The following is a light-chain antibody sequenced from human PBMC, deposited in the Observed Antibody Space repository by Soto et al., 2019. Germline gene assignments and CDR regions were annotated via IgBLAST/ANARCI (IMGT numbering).Light chain of an antibody. CDR2: AAS. CDR1: QGISNY. J-gene: IGKJ1*01. CDR3: QKYNTAPWT. Sequence: DIQMTQSPSSLSASVGDRVTITCRASQGISNYLAWYQQKPGKVPKLLIYAASTLRSGVPSRFSGSGSGTDFTLTVTSLQPDAVATYYCQKYNTAPWTFGQGTKVEIK. V-gene: IGKV1-27*01.